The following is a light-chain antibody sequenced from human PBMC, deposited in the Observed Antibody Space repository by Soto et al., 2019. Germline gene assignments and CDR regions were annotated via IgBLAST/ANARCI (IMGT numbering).Light chain of an antibody. CDR3: NSFRVHHFYV. CDR1: SSDIGGYNA. CDR2: EVT. J-gene: IGLJ1*01. V-gene: IGLV2-14*01. Sequence: QSVLTQPASVSGSPGQTITISCTGTSSDIGGYNAVSWYQHHPGKAPKLIIYEVTHRPAGISDRFSASKSGNKASLTISGLQAEDEADYYCNSFRVHHFYVFGPGTKVTVL.